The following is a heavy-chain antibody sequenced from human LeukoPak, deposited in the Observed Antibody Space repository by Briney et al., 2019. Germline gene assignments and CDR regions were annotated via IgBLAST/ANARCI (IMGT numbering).Heavy chain of an antibody. J-gene: IGHJ6*02. CDR3: AILTAVPGTSYYGMDV. Sequence: GASVKVSCKASGYTFTSYFMHWVRQAPGQGLEWMGWINPNRGGTNYAQKFQGRVTMTRDTSISTAYMELSRLRSDDTAVYYCAILTAVPGTSYYGMDVWGQGTTVTVSS. V-gene: IGHV1-2*02. CDR2: INPNRGGT. D-gene: IGHD6-19*01. CDR1: GYTFTSYF.